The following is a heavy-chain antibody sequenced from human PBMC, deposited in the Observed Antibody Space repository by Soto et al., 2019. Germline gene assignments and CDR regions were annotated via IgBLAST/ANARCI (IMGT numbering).Heavy chain of an antibody. Sequence: ESLKISCKGSGYSFTSYWISWVRQMPGKGLEWMGRIDSSDSYTNYSPSFQGHVTISADKSISTAYLQWSSLKASDTAMYYCAREVGRPYDSSGYYRFDYWGQETLVTVSS. CDR3: AREVGRPYDSSGYYRFDY. J-gene: IGHJ4*02. CDR1: GYSFTSYW. CDR2: IDSSDSYT. D-gene: IGHD3-22*01. V-gene: IGHV5-10-1*01.